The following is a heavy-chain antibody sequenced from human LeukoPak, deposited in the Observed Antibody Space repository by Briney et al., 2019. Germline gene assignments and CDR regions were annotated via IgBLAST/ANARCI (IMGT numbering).Heavy chain of an antibody. CDR1: GDSISSFY. V-gene: IGHV4-4*07. CDR2: IYTSGTT. D-gene: IGHD6-13*01. CDR3: ARAYSSSVGFYYYYYMDV. J-gene: IGHJ6*03. Sequence: SETLSLTCTVSGDSISSFYWSWIRQPAGQGLEWIGHIYTSGTTNYNPSLKSRVTMSVDTSKNQFSLKLSSVTAADTAVYYCARAYSSSVGFYYYYYMDVWGKGTTVTVS.